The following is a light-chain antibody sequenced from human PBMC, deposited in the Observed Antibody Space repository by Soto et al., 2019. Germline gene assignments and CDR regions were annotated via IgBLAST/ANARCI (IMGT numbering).Light chain of an antibody. V-gene: IGLV4-69*01. CDR1: SGHSSYA. CDR3: QTWGTGIHV. Sequence: QPVLTQSPSASASLGASVKLTCTLSSGHSSYAIAWHQQQPEKGPRYLMKLNSDGSHSKGDGIPDRFSGSSSGAERYLTISSLQSEDEAYYYCQTWGTGIHVFGGGTKLTVL. J-gene: IGLJ3*02. CDR2: LNSDGSH.